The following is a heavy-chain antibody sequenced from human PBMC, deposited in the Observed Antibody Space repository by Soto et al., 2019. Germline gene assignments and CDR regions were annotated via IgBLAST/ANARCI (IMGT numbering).Heavy chain of an antibody. J-gene: IGHJ6*03. CDR1: GYSFTSYW. CDR3: ARHRFAHDDYYGSGSYYSTSRLNHYYYYYMDV. D-gene: IGHD3-10*01. CDR2: IYPGDSDT. Sequence: PGESLKISCKGSGYSFTSYWIDWVRQMPGKGLEWMGIIYPGDSDTRYSPSFQGQVTISADKSISTAYLQWSSLKASDTAMYYCARHRFAHDDYYGSGSYYSTSRLNHYYYYYMDVWGKGTTVTVSS. V-gene: IGHV5-51*01.